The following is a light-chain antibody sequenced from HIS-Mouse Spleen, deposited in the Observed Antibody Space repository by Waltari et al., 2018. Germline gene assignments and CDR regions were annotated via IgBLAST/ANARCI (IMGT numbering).Light chain of an antibody. V-gene: IGKV1-8*01. CDR2: AAS. Sequence: AIRLTQSPSSFSAPTGDRVTITCRAGRGICSYLAWYQRKPGKAPKLLIYAASTLQSGFPSRFSVSGSGTDYTLTISCLQSEDFATYYCQQYYSYPYTLGQGTKLEIK. CDR1: RGICSY. J-gene: IGKJ2*01. CDR3: QQYYSYPYT.